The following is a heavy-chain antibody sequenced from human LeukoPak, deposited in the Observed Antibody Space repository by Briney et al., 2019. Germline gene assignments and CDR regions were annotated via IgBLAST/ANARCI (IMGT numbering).Heavy chain of an antibody. CDR1: GFTFSSYW. CDR3: ARVGLGVNYYYGMYV. J-gene: IGHJ6*02. Sequence: GGSLRLSCAASGFTFSSYWMHWVRQAPGKGLVCVSRINSDGSSTSYADSVKGRFTISRDNARNTLYVEMNSLRVEDTAVYYCARVGLGVNYYYGMYVWGQGTTVTVSS. V-gene: IGHV3-74*01. D-gene: IGHD2-8*01. CDR2: INSDGSST.